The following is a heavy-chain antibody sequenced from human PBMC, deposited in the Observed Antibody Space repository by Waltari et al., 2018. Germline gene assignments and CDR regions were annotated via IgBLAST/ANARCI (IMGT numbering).Heavy chain of an antibody. CDR3: AMYLGIAAAGTFDY. V-gene: IGHV1-69*05. J-gene: IGHJ4*02. CDR1: GGTFSSYA. CDR2: IIPILGTA. D-gene: IGHD6-13*01. Sequence: QVQLVQSGAEVKKPGSSVKVSCKASGGTFSSYAISWVRQAPGQGLEWMGGIIPILGTANDAQKCQGRVTITTDESTSTAYMELSSLRSEDTAVYYCAMYLGIAAAGTFDYWGQGTLVTVSS.